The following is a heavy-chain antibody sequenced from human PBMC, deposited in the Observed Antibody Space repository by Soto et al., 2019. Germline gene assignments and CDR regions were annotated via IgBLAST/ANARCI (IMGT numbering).Heavy chain of an antibody. CDR1: GYTFTSYG. CDR2: ISAYNGNT. CDR3: ASGPAARDYYYYGMDV. Sequence: SSVKVSCKASGYTFTSYGISWVRQAPGQGLEWMGWISAYNGNTNYAQKLQGRVTMTTDTSTSTAYMELRSLRSDDTAVYYCASGPAARDYYYYGMDVWGQGTTVTVSS. V-gene: IGHV1-18*01. J-gene: IGHJ6*02. D-gene: IGHD2-2*01.